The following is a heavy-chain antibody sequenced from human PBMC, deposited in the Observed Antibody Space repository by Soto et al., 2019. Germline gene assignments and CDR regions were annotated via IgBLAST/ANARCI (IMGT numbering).Heavy chain of an antibody. V-gene: IGHV4-59*01. CDR1: GGSISSYY. D-gene: IGHD2-15*01. J-gene: IGHJ6*02. Sequence: SETLSLTCTVSGGSISSYYWSWIRQPPGKGLEWIGYIYYSGSTNYNPSLKSRVTISVDTSKNQFSLKLSSVTAADTAVYYCAREGSYKNYYYYGMDVWGQGTLVT. CDR3: AREGSYKNYYYYGMDV. CDR2: IYYSGST.